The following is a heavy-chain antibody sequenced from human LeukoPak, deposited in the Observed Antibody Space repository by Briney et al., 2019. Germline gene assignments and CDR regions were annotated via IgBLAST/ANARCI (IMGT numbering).Heavy chain of an antibody. V-gene: IGHV4-34*01. CDR1: GGSFSGYY. Sequence: PSETLPLTCAIYGGSFSGYYWSWIRQPPGKGLEWIGEINHSGSTNYNPSLKSRVTISVDTSKNQFSLKLSSVTAADTAVYYCAREGSGNTAMAAPDYWGQGTLVTVSS. CDR3: AREGSGNTAMAAPDY. CDR2: INHSGST. D-gene: IGHD5-18*01. J-gene: IGHJ4*02.